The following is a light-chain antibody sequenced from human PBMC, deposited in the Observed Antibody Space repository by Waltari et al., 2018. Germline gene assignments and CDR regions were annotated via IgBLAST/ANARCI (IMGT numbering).Light chain of an antibody. Sequence: QSALTQPASVSASPGQSITISCSGPSSDVGAYDYISWYQQHPGKVPKLIIYEVNNRPSGVSDRFSGSKFDNTASLTISGLQPEDEADYYCSSYTTIASYVFGTGTKVTVL. CDR1: SSDVGAYDY. J-gene: IGLJ1*01. V-gene: IGLV2-14*01. CDR3: SSYTTIASYV. CDR2: EVN.